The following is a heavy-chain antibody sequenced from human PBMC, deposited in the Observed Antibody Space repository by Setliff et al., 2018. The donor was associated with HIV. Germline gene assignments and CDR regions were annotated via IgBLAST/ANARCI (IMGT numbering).Heavy chain of an antibody. J-gene: IGHJ6*03. V-gene: IGHV4-34*01. CDR3: ARGARLLTAYIDRWDYYYMRV. D-gene: IGHD3-9*01. CDR2: INHSGST. CDR1: GGSFSVYY. Sequence: SETLSLTCAVSGGSFSVYYWSWIRQPPGKGLEWIGEINHSGSTNYNPSLKSRMPISVDTSKVQFSLKLSSVTAADTAVYYCARGARLLTAYIDRWDYYYMRVWGKGTTVTVSS.